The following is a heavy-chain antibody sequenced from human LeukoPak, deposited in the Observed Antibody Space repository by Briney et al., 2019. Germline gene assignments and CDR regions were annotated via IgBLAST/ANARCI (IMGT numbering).Heavy chain of an antibody. D-gene: IGHD2-8*01. Sequence: GGSLRLSCSASGFTFSSYAMHWVRQAPGKGLEYVSAIRSNGGSTYYADSVKGRFTISRDNSKNTLYLQMSSLRAEDTAVYYCVKDLMAPGYALTPYFDYWGQGTLVTVSS. CDR3: VKDLMAPGYALTPYFDY. J-gene: IGHJ4*02. CDR1: GFTFSSYA. V-gene: IGHV3-64D*09. CDR2: IRSNGGST.